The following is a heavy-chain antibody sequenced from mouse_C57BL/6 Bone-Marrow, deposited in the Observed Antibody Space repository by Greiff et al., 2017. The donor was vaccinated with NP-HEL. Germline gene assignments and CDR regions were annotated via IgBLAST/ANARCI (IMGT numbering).Heavy chain of an antibody. Sequence: QVQLQQSGAELVKPGASVKISCKASGYAFSSYWMNWVKQRPGKGLEWIGQIYPGDGDTNYNGKFKGKATLTADKSSSTAYMQLSSLTSEDSAVYFCARSRYYYGSSENAMDYWGQGTSVTVSS. V-gene: IGHV1-80*01. CDR3: ARSRYYYGSSENAMDY. CDR1: GYAFSSYW. J-gene: IGHJ4*01. D-gene: IGHD1-1*01. CDR2: IYPGDGDT.